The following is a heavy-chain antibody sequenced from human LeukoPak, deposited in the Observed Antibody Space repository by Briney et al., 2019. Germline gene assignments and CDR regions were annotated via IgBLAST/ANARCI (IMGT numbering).Heavy chain of an antibody. CDR3: ASVDFDNNAHYHYYLPN. Sequence: GGSLRLSCAASGFRFNRFSMSWVRQTPGKGLEWVANIKQDGSQKEYADSVKGRFAISRDNANNFLDLQMNSLRAEDTGVYYCASVDFDNNAHYHYYLPNWGQGTRVTVPS. V-gene: IGHV3-7*01. CDR2: IKQDGSQK. J-gene: IGHJ4*02. D-gene: IGHD2/OR15-2a*01. CDR1: GFRFNRFS.